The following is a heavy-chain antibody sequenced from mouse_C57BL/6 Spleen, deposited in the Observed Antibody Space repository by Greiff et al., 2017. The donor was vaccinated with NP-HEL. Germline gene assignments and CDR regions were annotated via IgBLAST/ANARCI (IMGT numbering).Heavy chain of an antibody. Sequence: QVHVKQPGAELVMPGASVKLSCKASGYTFTSYWMHWVKQRPGQGLEWIGEIDPSDSYTNYNQKFKGKSTLTVDKSSSTAYMQLSSLTSEDSAVYYCAKTAQVFYAMDYWGQGTSVTVSS. J-gene: IGHJ4*01. CDR1: GYTFTSYW. CDR2: IDPSDSYT. CDR3: AKTAQVFYAMDY. D-gene: IGHD3-2*02. V-gene: IGHV1-69*01.